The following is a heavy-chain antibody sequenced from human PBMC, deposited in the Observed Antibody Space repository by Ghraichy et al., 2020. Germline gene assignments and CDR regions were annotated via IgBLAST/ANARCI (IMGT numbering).Heavy chain of an antibody. CDR3: ARDSPEIFGVVPYFDP. CDR1: GYTFTGYY. Sequence: ASVKVSCKASGYTFTGYYMHWVRQAPGQGLEWMGWINPNSGGTNYAQKFQGRVTMTRDTSISTAYMELSRLRSDDTAVYYCARDSPEIFGVVPYFDPWGQGTLVTVSS. V-gene: IGHV1-2*02. D-gene: IGHD3-3*01. CDR2: INPNSGGT. J-gene: IGHJ5*02.